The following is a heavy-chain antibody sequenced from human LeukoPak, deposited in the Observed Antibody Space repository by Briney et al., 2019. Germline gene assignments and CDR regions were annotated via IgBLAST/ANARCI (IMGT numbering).Heavy chain of an antibody. CDR2: IYYSGST. D-gene: IGHD1-7*01. CDR1: GGSVSSGSYY. J-gene: IGHJ4*02. V-gene: IGHV4-61*01. Sequence: SETLSLTCTVSGGSVSSGSYYWSWIRQPPGKGLEWIGYIYYSGSTNYIPSLKSRVTISVDTSKNQFSLKLSSVTAADTAVYYCARDRNWNSPVYFDYWGQGTLVTVSS. CDR3: ARDRNWNSPVYFDY.